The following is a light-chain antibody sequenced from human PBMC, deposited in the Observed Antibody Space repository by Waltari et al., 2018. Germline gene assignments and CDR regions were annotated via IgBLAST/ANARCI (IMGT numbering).Light chain of an antibody. CDR1: QSVSMND. CDR3: QQFGLIT. CDR2: GAS. J-gene: IGKJ4*01. Sequence: TQSPGALSLSPGETATLSCRPSQSVSMNDLSWFQQKPGQAPRLLIYGASMSAAGVPDRFSGGGAGTDFTLTITRLEPEDFAVYYCQQFGLITFGGGTKVEIK. V-gene: IGKV3-20*01.